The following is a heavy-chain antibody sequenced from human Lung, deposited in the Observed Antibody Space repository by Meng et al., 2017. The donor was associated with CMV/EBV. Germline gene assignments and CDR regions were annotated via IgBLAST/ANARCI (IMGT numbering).Heavy chain of an antibody. Sequence: GGSLRLSCAASGLSSRDHWMHWVRHTPGKGLVWVSRTSSDGSSTKYADSVKGRFTISRDNAKNTLYLQMNSVMDEDTAVYYCVREKGVLDYFLGMDVWGQGTXVTVSS. CDR2: TSSDGSST. D-gene: IGHD3-10*01. J-gene: IGHJ6*02. CDR3: VREKGVLDYFLGMDV. CDR1: GLSSRDHW. V-gene: IGHV3-74*03.